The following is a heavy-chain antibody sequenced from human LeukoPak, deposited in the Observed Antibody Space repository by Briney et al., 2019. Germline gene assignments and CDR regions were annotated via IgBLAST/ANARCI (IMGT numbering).Heavy chain of an antibody. Sequence: PSETLSPTWSVYGGSITTQYWSWIRHPPGKGLESIGYIPHSWSASYSPSLKSRVEMSVHTSKNQFSLWMYSMTAADTAVYYCERSPVTLTILGYYYYHAMDVWGQGTTVSVS. CDR1: GGSITTQY. CDR2: IPHSWSA. CDR3: ERSPVTLTILGYYYYHAMDV. J-gene: IGHJ6*01. V-gene: IGHV4-59*11. D-gene: IGHD4-17*01.